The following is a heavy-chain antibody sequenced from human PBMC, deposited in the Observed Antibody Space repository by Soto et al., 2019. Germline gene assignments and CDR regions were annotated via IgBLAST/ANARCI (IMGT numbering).Heavy chain of an antibody. CDR2: IHWNSGGM. D-gene: IGHD3-22*01. CDR1: GFPFDDYA. Sequence: GGSLRLSCAASGFPFDDYAMHWVRQAPGKGLEWVSGIHWNSGGMGYADSVKGRFTVSRDNAKNSLYLQMNSLRLEDTALYYCVKETGNYYDSSGYYFDYWGQGTLVTVSS. J-gene: IGHJ4*02. CDR3: VKETGNYYDSSGYYFDY. V-gene: IGHV3-9*01.